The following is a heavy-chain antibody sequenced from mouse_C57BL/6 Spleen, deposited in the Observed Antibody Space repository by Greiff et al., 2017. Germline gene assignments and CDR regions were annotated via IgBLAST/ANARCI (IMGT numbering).Heavy chain of an antibody. J-gene: IGHJ1*03. V-gene: IGHV10-3*01. CDR3: VRRGSAYDYDEYFDV. CDR2: IRSKSSNYAT. D-gene: IGHD2-4*01. Sequence: EAGGGLVQPKGSLKLSCAASGFTFNTYAMHWVRQAPGKGLEWVARIRSKSSNYATYYADSVKDRFTISRDDSQSMLYLQMNNLKTEDTAMYYCVRRGSAYDYDEYFDVWGTGTTVTVSS. CDR1: GFTFNTYA.